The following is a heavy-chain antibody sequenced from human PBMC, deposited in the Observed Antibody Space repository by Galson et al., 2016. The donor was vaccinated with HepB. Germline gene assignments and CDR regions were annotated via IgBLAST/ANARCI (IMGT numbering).Heavy chain of an antibody. D-gene: IGHD2-21*01. CDR3: AKDIPPRGHDAFDI. Sequence: SLRLSCAASGFPLRSYAMSWVRQAPGKGLEWVPAISASGGNTYYADSVMGRFTISRDNSKNTLYLQMNSLRAEDTAIYHCAKDIPPRGHDAFDIWGRGTMVTVSS. V-gene: IGHV3-23*01. J-gene: IGHJ3*02. CDR2: ISASGGNT. CDR1: GFPLRSYA.